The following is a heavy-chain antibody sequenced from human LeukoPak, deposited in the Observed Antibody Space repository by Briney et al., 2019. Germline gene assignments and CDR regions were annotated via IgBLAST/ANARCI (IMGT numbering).Heavy chain of an antibody. CDR3: ARDDSVAGTLNY. CDR1: GYTFTSYY. D-gene: IGHD6-19*01. J-gene: IGHJ4*02. V-gene: IGHV1-46*01. Sequence: ASVKVSCKASGYTFTSYYMHWVRQAPGQGLEWMGIIKPSGGSTSYAQKFQGRVTMTRDMSTSTVYMELSSLRSEDTAVYYCARDDSVAGTLNYWGQRTLVTVSS. CDR2: IKPSGGST.